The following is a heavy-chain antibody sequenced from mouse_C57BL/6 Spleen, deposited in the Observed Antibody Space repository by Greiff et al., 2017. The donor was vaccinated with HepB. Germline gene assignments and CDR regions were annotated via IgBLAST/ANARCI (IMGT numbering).Heavy chain of an antibody. D-gene: IGHD1-1*01. J-gene: IGHJ3*01. V-gene: IGHV1-59*01. CDR2: IDPSDSYT. Sequence: QVQLKQPGAELVRPGTSVKLSCKASGYTFTSYWMHWVKQRPGQGLEWIGVIDPSDSYTNYNQKFKGKATLTVDTSSSTAYMQLSSLTSEDSAVYYCARGDYGSSYPAYWGQGTLVTVSA. CDR3: ARGDYGSSYPAY. CDR1: GYTFTSYW.